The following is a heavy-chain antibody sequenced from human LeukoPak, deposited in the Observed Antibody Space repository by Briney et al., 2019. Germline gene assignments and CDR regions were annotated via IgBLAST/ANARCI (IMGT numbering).Heavy chain of an antibody. CDR1: GFTFSNYA. CDR3: ARDRGRFDP. V-gene: IGHV3-23*01. CDR2: ISGSRGNT. Sequence: GGSLRLPCAASGFTFSNYAMSWVRQAPGKGLEWVSAISGSRGNTYYADSVKGRFTISRDNSKNTLYLQMNSLRAEDTAVYYCARDRGRFDPWGQGTLVTVSS. D-gene: IGHD3-10*01. J-gene: IGHJ5*02.